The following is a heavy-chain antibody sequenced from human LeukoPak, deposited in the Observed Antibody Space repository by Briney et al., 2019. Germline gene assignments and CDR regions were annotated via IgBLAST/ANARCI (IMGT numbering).Heavy chain of an antibody. Sequence: ASVKVSCQPSGYTFTNYYMHWVRQAPGQGLEWMGIINPSGGSTSSAQKFQGRVTMTRDTSTSTLYMELSSLRSEDTAVYYCARDHRDSSSSRGYYFDYWGQGTLVTVSS. V-gene: IGHV1-46*01. CDR2: INPSGGST. CDR1: GYTFTNYY. D-gene: IGHD6-6*01. J-gene: IGHJ4*02. CDR3: ARDHRDSSSSRGYYFDY.